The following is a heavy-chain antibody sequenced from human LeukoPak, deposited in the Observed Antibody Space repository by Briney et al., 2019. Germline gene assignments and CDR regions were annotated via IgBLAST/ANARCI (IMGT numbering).Heavy chain of an antibody. V-gene: IGHV3-48*01. CDR1: GFTFSSYS. CDR2: IRSSSSTI. CDR3: AAPVCVLPPFSSSDEVYYYYGMYV. Sequence: GGSLRLSCAASGFTFSSYSMNGAPQPPGKGLEGFSYIRSSSSTIYSADSAKGRFTISRDNAKNSLYLQMNSLRAEDTAVYYWAAPVCVLPPFSSSDEVYYYYGMYVWGQGTTATVSS. D-gene: IGHD6-13*01. J-gene: IGHJ6*02.